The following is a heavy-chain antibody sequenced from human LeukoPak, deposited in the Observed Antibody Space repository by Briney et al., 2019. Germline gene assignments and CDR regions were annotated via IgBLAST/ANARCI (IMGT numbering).Heavy chain of an antibody. Sequence: QAGGSLRLSCAASGFTFSNHGMHWVRQAPGKGLEFVSSIGAEGTIAFYANSVKGRFTISRDNSKSTMHLQMGGLRPEDAAVYYLGKGHCGTEKGVFDIGGQGKVVTVSS. CDR1: GFTFSNHG. CDR3: GKGHCGTEKGVFDI. D-gene: IGHD2-21*01. J-gene: IGHJ3*02. CDR2: IGAEGTIA. V-gene: IGHV3-64*01.